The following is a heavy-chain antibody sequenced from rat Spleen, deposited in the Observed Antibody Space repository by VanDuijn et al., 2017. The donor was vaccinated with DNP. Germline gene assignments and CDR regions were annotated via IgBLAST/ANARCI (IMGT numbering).Heavy chain of an antibody. CDR1: GFSLTSYN. CDR3: ARDRGSWQLGYFDY. J-gene: IGHJ2*01. CDR2: MWSGGST. D-gene: IGHD1-10*01. V-gene: IGHV2-45*01. Sequence: QVQLMESGPGLVQPSETLSLTCTVSGFSLTSYNVHWVRQPPGKGLEWMGVMWSGGSTDYNSALKSRLSISRDTSKNQVFLKRNSLQSEDTTTYYCARDRGSWQLGYFDYWGQGVMVTVSS.